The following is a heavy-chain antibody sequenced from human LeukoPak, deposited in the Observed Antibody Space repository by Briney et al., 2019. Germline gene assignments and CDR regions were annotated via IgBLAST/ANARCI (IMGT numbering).Heavy chain of an antibody. CDR2: IYTSGST. CDR1: GGSISSGSYH. J-gene: IGHJ4*02. V-gene: IGHV4-61*09. Sequence: PSETLSLTCTVSGGSISSGSYHWIWIRQPAGKGLEWIGHIYTSGSTNYNPSLKSRVTISVDTSKNQFSLKLSSVTAADTAVYYCARRGYYDSSGYYDYWGQGTLVTVSS. D-gene: IGHD3-22*01. CDR3: ARRGYYDSSGYYDY.